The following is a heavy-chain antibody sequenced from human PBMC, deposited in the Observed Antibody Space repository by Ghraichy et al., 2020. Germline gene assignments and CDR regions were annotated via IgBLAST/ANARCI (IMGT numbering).Heavy chain of an antibody. D-gene: IGHD6-19*01. V-gene: IGHV4-39*07. CDR3: ARTDTGIAVAGIGAFDI. Sequence: TLSLTCTVSGVSVSSSNYYWGWIRQPPGKGLEWIGSIYYSGITYSNPSLKSRVTISVDTSNNQFSLKLSSVTAADTAVYYCARTDTGIAVAGIGAFDIWGQVTMVTVSS. CDR2: IYYSGIT. CDR1: GVSVSSSNYY. J-gene: IGHJ3*02.